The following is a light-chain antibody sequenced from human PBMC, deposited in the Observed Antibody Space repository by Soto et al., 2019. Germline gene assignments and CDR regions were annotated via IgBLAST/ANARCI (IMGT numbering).Light chain of an antibody. J-gene: IGKJ2*01. CDR3: QQRSTWLYT. CDR1: QDVSIF. V-gene: IGKV3-11*02. CDR2: DAS. Sequence: ILLAHSPATLSLSPGERATLSCKASQDVSIFLAWYQQKPGQAPRLLIHDASNRATGVPARFSGSGSGRDFTLTITSLEPEDFAVYYCQQRSTWLYTFGQGTKLEV.